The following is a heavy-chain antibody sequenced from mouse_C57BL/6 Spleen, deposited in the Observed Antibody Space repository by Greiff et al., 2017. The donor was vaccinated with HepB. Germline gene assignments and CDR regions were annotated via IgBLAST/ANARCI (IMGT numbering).Heavy chain of an antibody. CDR3: ARRGKLGGFDY. CDR1: GFTFTDYY. CDR2: IRNKANGYTT. J-gene: IGHJ2*01. Sequence: DVQLVESGGGLVQPGGSLSLSCAASGFTFTDYYMSWVRQPPGKALEWLGFIRNKANGYTTEYSASVKGRFTISRDNSQSILYLQMNALRAEDSATYYCARRGKLGGFDYWGQGTTLTVSS. D-gene: IGHD4-1*01. V-gene: IGHV7-3*01.